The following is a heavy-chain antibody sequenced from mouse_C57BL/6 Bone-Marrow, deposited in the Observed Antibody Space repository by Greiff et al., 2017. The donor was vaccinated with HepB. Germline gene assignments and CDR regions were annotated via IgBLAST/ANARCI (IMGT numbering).Heavy chain of an antibody. V-gene: IGHV1-64*01. D-gene: IGHD1-1*01. CDR3: ARCPIPYYYGSAWFAY. CDR2: IHPNSGST. Sequence: QVQLQQPGAELVKPGASVKLSCKASGYTFTSYWMHWVKQRPGQGLEWIGMIHPNSGSTNYNEKFKSKATLTVYKSTSTAYMQLSSLTSEDSAVYYCARCPIPYYYGSAWFAYWGQGTLVTVSA. J-gene: IGHJ3*01. CDR1: GYTFTSYW.